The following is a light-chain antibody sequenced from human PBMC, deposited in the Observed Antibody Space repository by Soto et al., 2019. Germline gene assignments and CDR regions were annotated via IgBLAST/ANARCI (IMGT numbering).Light chain of an antibody. V-gene: IGKV3-11*01. CDR2: EAS. J-gene: IGKJ4*01. CDR1: QSVSSY. CDR3: QQRSNWEIT. Sequence: EAVLTQSPATLSLSPGERATLSCRASQSVSSYLAWYQQKPGQAPRLLIYEASNRATGIPARFTGSGSGTDFTLTISSLEPEDFAVYYCQQRSNWEITFGGGTKVEIK.